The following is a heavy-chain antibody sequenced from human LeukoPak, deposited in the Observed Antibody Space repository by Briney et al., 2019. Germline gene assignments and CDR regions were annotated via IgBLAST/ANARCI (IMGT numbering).Heavy chain of an antibody. CDR1: GFTFSSDE. J-gene: IGHJ5*01. CDR3: ARERITWFDS. CDR2: ISSSGSTI. D-gene: IGHD3-16*01. Sequence: GSLRLSCVASGFTFSSDEMNWVRQAPGKGLEWVSYISSSGSTIYYADSVKGRFTISRDNAKKSLYLQMNSLRAEDTAVYYCARERITWFDSWGQGTLVTVSS. V-gene: IGHV3-48*03.